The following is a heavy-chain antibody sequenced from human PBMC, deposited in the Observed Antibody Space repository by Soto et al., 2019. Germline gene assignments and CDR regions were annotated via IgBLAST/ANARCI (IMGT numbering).Heavy chain of an antibody. J-gene: IGHJ3*02. D-gene: IGHD3-22*01. Sequence: PSETQALTYTVSGRSISSYYWSWIRQPPGKGLEWIGYIYYSGSTNYNPSLKSRVTISVDTSKNQFSLKLSSVTAADTAVYYCARSPTSAYYYPGAFDIWGQGTMVTVSS. CDR2: IYYSGST. CDR3: ARSPTSAYYYPGAFDI. CDR1: GRSISSYY. V-gene: IGHV4-59*01.